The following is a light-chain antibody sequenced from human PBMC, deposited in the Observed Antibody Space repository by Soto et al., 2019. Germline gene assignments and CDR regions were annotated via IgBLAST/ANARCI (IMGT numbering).Light chain of an antibody. J-gene: IGKJ4*01. Sequence: EIVLTQSPGTLSLSPGERATLSCGASQSVNSNSLAWYQQKPGQAPRLLFYAASNRASGVPDRFSASGSGTDFPLTISRLEPEDFAVYHCQQYGSSPLTFGGGTKVEIK. CDR2: AAS. CDR3: QQYGSSPLT. V-gene: IGKV3-20*01. CDR1: QSVNSNS.